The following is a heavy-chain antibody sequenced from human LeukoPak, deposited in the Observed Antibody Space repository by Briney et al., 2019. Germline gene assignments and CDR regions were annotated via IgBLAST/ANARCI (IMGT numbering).Heavy chain of an antibody. CDR1: GFTFSSYA. Sequence: PGGSLRLSCAASGFTFSSYAMSWVRQAPGKGLEWVSAISGSGGSTYYADSVKGRFTISRDNSKSTLYLQMNSLRAEDTAVYYCLVPAAQVSNWFDPWGQGTLVTVSS. CDR2: ISGSGGST. D-gene: IGHD2-2*01. V-gene: IGHV3-23*01. CDR3: LVPAAQVSNWFDP. J-gene: IGHJ5*02.